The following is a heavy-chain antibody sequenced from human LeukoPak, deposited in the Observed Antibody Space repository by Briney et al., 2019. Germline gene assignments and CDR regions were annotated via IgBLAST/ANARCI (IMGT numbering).Heavy chain of an antibody. CDR3: ARDGYGSSRRYDC. D-gene: IGHD6-13*01. CDR2: IKQDGSEK. Sequence: GGSLRLSCAASGFTFSSYWMSGVRQAPGKGLEWVARIKQDGSEKSYVDSVKGKFTISRDNARNSLYLQMNSLRAEDTAAYYCARDGYGSSRRYDCWGQGTLVTVSS. CDR1: GFTFSSYW. J-gene: IGHJ4*02. V-gene: IGHV3-7*04.